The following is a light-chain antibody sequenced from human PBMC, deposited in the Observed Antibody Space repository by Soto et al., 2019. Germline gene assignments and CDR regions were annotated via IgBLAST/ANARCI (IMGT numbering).Light chain of an antibody. CDR2: AAS. CDR1: QGISRY. Sequence: DIQLTQSPSFLSASVGDRVTITCRASQGISRYLAWYQQKPGKAPKLLIYAASTLQSAVPSRFSASGSGKEFTLTISSLQTEEFATYYSEQLNSYPLTFGRGTTV. J-gene: IGKJ4*01. CDR3: EQLNSYPLT. V-gene: IGKV1-9*01.